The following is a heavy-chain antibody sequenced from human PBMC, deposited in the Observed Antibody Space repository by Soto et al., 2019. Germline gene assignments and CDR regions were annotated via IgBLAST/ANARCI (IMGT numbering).Heavy chain of an antibody. D-gene: IGHD1-1*01. CDR3: VSHERRTIGNSLLGSMDV. CDR2: FCYSRST. V-gene: IGHV4-39*01. J-gene: IGHJ6*02. CDR1: GACIRSTSYC. Sequence: PSETLSLTCTAPGACIRSTSYCWGSVRQPPGRGLQWSGSFCYSRSTYYNPTLERRLTISVDTSKNQYSINLDSVTAADPAVYYCVSHERRTIGNSLLGSMDVWGQGTTVTVSS.